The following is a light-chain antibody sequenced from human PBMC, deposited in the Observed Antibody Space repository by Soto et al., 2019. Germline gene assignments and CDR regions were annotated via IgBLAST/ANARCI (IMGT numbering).Light chain of an antibody. Sequence: DIQMTQSPSSLSASVGDRVTITCQASQDISNYLNWYQQKPGKAPKLLIYGASNLERGVPSRFSGGGSGTDFSFIISSLQPGDIATYYCQQYDNLVTFGGGTKVEIK. CDR2: GAS. CDR1: QDISNY. V-gene: IGKV1-33*01. CDR3: QQYDNLVT. J-gene: IGKJ4*01.